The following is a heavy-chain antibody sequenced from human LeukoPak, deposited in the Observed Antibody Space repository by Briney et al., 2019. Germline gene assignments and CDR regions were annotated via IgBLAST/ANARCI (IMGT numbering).Heavy chain of an antibody. CDR1: GGTFSSYA. J-gene: IGHJ3*02. Sequence: SVKVSCKASGGTFSSYAISWVRQAPGQGLEWMGGTIPIFGTANYAQKFQGRVTITADESTSTAYMELSSLRSEDTAVYYCARDAEDSSSPGAFDIWGQGTMVTVSS. CDR3: ARDAEDSSSPGAFDI. CDR2: TIPIFGTA. V-gene: IGHV1-69*01. D-gene: IGHD6-6*01.